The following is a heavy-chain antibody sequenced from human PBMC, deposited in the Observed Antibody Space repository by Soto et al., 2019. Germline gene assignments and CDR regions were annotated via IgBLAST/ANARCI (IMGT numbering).Heavy chain of an antibody. J-gene: IGHJ2*01. D-gene: IGHD3-22*01. CDR2: VSGGGDAT. CDR3: GRKIVGTTTSGAYWYFDV. CDR1: GFTFSSFA. V-gene: IGHV3-23*01. Sequence: EVQLLESGGGLVQPGGSLRLSCAASGFTFSSFAMNWVRQAPGKGLEWVSGVSGGGDATFYADSVKGRCTISRAQSTNTLYLHMNCLTAEDTAMYYCGRKIVGTTTSGAYWYFDVWGRGTLVTVSS.